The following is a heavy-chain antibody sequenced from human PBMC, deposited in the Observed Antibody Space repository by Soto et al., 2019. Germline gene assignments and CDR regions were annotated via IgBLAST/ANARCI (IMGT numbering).Heavy chain of an antibody. CDR2: IIPILGIA. J-gene: IGHJ4*02. CDR3: ASHPVRRELYYFDY. Sequence: SVKVSCKASGGTFSSYTISWVRQAPGQGLEWMGRIIPILGIANYAQKFQGRVTITADKSTSTAYMELSSLRSEDTAVYYCASHPVRRELYYFDYWGQGTLVNVSS. CDR1: GGTFSSYT. D-gene: IGHD2-15*01. V-gene: IGHV1-69*02.